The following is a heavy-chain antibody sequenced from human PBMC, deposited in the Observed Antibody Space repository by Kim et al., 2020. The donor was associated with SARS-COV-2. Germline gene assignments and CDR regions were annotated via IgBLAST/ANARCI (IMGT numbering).Heavy chain of an antibody. V-gene: IGHV3-74*01. D-gene: IGHD3-10*01. CDR1: EFPFSTYW. J-gene: IGHJ5*02. CDR3: ARGGRFGDSDKNFRSNWFEP. Sequence: GGSLRLSCAASEFPFSTYWMHWVRQAPGKGLVWVSRINNDGTTTTYADSVKGRFTISRDNAKNTLFLQMNNLRAEDTAVYYCARGGRFGDSDKNFRSNWFEPWGQGTLVIVSS. CDR2: INNDGTTT.